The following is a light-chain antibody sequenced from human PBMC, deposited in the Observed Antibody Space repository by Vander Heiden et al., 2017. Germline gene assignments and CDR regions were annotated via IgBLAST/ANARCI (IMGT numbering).Light chain of an antibody. CDR2: DAS. J-gene: IGKJ4*01. Sequence: ELVLPHPLATLSFSAGERATLSCRASQGVSSYLAWYQQKPGQAPRLLIYDASNRDTGIPARFSGSGSGTDFTLTISSLEPEDFAVYYCQQHSNWPLLTFGGGTKVEIK. CDR3: QQHSNWPLLT. V-gene: IGKV3D-11*01. CDR1: QGVSSY.